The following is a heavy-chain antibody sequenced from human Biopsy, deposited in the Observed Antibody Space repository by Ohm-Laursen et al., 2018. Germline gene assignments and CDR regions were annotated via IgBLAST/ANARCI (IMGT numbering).Heavy chain of an antibody. J-gene: IGHJ6*02. Sequence: SLRLSCSASGFTFSSYGMHWVRQAPGKGLEWVAVIWYDGSNKYSADSVKGRFSISRDNSKNTVYLQMNSLRAADTAVYYCARDRYYCSESYYSHYNMDVWGQGTTVSVSS. CDR3: ARDRYYCSESYYSHYNMDV. V-gene: IGHV3-33*01. CDR1: GFTFSSYG. D-gene: IGHD3-10*01. CDR2: IWYDGSNK.